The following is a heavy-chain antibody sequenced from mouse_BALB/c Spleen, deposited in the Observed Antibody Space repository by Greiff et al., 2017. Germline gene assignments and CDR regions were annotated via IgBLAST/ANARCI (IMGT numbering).Heavy chain of an antibody. V-gene: IGHV5-6*01. CDR1: GFTFSSYG. CDR3: ARHYYGSSPDY. J-gene: IGHJ2*01. CDR2: ISSGGSYT. D-gene: IGHD1-1*01. Sequence: EVKLMESGGDLVKPGGSLKLSCAASGFTFSSYGMSWVRQTPDKRLEWVATISSGGSYTYYPDSVKGRFTISSDNAKNTLYLQMSSLKSEDTAMYYCARHYYGSSPDYWGQGTTLTVSS.